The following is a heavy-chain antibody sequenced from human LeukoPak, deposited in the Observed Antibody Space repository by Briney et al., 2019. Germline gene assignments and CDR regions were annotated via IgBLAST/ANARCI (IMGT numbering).Heavy chain of an antibody. V-gene: IGHV3-23*01. CDR3: AKEETDSSGYYFHNPFDY. J-gene: IGHJ4*02. Sequence: GGSLRPSCAASGFTFGSYAMSWVRQAPGKGLEWVSAISGSGGSTYYADSVKGRFTISRDNSKNTLYLQMNSLRAEDTAVYYCAKEETDSSGYYFHNPFDYWGQGTLVTVSS. CDR1: GFTFGSYA. D-gene: IGHD3-22*01. CDR2: ISGSGGST.